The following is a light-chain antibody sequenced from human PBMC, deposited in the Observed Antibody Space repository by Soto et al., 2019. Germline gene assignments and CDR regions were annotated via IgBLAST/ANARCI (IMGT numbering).Light chain of an antibody. CDR1: QSISTW. CDR2: DAS. J-gene: IGKJ5*01. V-gene: IGKV1-5*01. CDR3: QQYNTYST. Sequence: DIQMTQSPSTLSASVGDRVTITCRARQSISTWLAWYQHKPGKAPKLLIYDASSLKSGVPARFSGSGSGTEFTLTISSLQPDDFATYYCQQYNTYSTFGQGTRLEIK.